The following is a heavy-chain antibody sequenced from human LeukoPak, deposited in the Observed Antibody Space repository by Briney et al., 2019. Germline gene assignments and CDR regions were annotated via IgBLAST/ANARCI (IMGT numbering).Heavy chain of an antibody. CDR1: GYTFTSYY. CDR2: SNPSGGST. D-gene: IGHD1-1*01. J-gene: IGHJ3*02. CDR3: ARGLWHLDHKILDI. Sequence: ASVKVSCKASGYTFTSYYMHWVRQAPGQGLEWMGISNPSGGSTTYAQKFQGRVTMTRDTSTSTLNMGLSSLRSEDTAVYYCARGLWHLDHKILDIWGQGTMVTVSP. V-gene: IGHV1-46*01.